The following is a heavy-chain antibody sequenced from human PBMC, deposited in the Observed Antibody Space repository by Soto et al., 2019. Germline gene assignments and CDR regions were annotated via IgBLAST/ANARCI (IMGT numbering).Heavy chain of an antibody. D-gene: IGHD1-7*01. Sequence: YRSCIQQPPGKGLKRIGHVFDSGSTKYNPSLKSRVTISVDTSKNLFSLRLNSVTAADTAVYYCAMTVTTVYNWFYPWCQGTLVTVSS. J-gene: IGHJ5*02. V-gene: IGHV4-59*08. CDR3: AMTVTTVYNWFYP. CDR2: VFDSGST. CDR1: Y.